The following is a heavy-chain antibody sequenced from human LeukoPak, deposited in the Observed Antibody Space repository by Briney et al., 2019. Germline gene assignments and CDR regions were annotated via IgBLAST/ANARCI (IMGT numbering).Heavy chain of an antibody. CDR3: AKATAGVEATTGFDS. CDR2: IYISGSP. CDR1: GGSISTSY. V-gene: IGHV4-4*07. D-gene: IGHD1-26*01. J-gene: IGHJ5*01. Sequence: SETLSLTCTVSGGSISTSYWNWIRQPAGKGLEWIGRIYISGSPKYNPSPKSRATMSVDTSKNHFSLKLRSVTAADTAVYYCAKATAGVEATTGFDSWGHGTLVTVAS.